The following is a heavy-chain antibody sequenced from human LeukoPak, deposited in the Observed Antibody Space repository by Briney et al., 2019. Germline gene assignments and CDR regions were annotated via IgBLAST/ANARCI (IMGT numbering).Heavy chain of an antibody. D-gene: IGHD1-26*01. CDR3: ARGTGYSVFDI. V-gene: IGHV3-74*01. Sequence: GESLRLSCAASGFTFSSYWTHWVRQAPEKGLVWVSRLNSNGTVTSYADSVKGRFTISRDNAKNTLYLQMNSLRAEDTAVYYCARGTGYSVFDIWGQGTMVTVSS. CDR1: GFTFSSYW. J-gene: IGHJ3*02. CDR2: LNSNGTVT.